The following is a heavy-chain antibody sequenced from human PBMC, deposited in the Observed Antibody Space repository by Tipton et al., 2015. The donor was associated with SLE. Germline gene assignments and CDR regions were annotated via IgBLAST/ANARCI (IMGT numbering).Heavy chain of an antibody. D-gene: IGHD6-19*01. CDR3: AKEGERYSSGWPLDY. CDR2: TYYRSKWYN. CDR1: GDSVSRNSAA. Sequence: GLVKPSQTLSLTCGISGDSVSRNSAAWNWLRQSPSRGLEWLGRTYYRSKWYNDYAVSVKSRITINPDTSKNQFSLQLNSVTPEDTAVYYCAKEGERYSSGWPLDYWGQGTLVTVSS. J-gene: IGHJ4*02. V-gene: IGHV6-1*01.